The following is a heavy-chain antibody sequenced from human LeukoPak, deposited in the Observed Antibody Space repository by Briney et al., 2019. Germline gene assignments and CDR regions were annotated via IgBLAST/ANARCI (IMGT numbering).Heavy chain of an antibody. J-gene: IGHJ4*02. CDR2: INWNSDSI. V-gene: IGHV3-9*01. D-gene: IGHD4-17*01. CDR1: GFNFDTYY. CDR3: AKGPPYGDHEFYFDY. Sequence: PGRSLRLSCAASGFNFDTYYMNWVRQAPRKGLEWVSGINWNSDSIGYADSVSGRFTISRDNANNALYLQMNSLRAEDTALYYCAKGPPYGDHEFYFDYWGQGTLVTVSS.